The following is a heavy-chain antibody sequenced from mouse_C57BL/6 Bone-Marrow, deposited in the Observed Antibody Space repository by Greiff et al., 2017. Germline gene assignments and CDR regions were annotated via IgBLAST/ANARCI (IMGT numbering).Heavy chain of an antibody. CDR1: GYTFTSYW. Sequence: VQLQQPGAELVRPGSSVKLSCTASGYTFTSYWMHWVKQRPIQGLEWIGNIDPSDSETHYNQKFQDKATLTVDKSSSTAYMQLSSLTSEDAAVYYCARRGWYFDVWGTGTTVTVSS. CDR2: IDPSDSET. CDR3: ARRGWYFDV. V-gene: IGHV1-52*01. J-gene: IGHJ1*03.